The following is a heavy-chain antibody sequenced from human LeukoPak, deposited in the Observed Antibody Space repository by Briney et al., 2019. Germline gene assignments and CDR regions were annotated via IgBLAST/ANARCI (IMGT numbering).Heavy chain of an antibody. Sequence: GASVKVSCKASGYTFTSYGISWVRQAPGQGLEWMGIINPSGGSTSYAQKFQGRATMTRDTSTSTVYMELSSLRSEDTAVYYCARGPSSSSGWYSRRGYFDYWGQGTLVTVSS. J-gene: IGHJ4*02. CDR3: ARGPSSSSGWYSRRGYFDY. CDR1: GYTFTSYG. CDR2: INPSGGST. D-gene: IGHD6-19*01. V-gene: IGHV1-46*01.